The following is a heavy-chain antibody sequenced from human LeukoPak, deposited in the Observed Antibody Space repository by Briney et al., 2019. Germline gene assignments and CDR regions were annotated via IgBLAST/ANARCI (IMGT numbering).Heavy chain of an antibody. J-gene: IGHJ4*02. CDR1: GGSMSNYY. CDR2: VYSSGHT. CDR3: ARRTWGSDFDY. D-gene: IGHD7-27*01. Sequence: PSDTLSLTCTVSGGSMSNYYWNWIRQPAGKGLEWIGQVYSSGHTNYNPSLKSRVTMSVDTSKNHFSLSLSSLTAADTAVYYCARRTWGSDFDYWGQGTPVTVSS. V-gene: IGHV4-4*07.